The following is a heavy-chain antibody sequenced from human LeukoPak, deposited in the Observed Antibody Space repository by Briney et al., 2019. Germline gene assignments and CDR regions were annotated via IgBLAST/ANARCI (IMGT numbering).Heavy chain of an antibody. D-gene: IGHD1-7*01. CDR3: AKRRGLELLYYYYMDV. V-gene: IGHV3-74*01. CDR2: VNSDGSGA. Sequence: GGSLRLSCAASGFTFSRYSVHWVRQAPGKGLVWVSHVNSDGSGADYADSVKGRFTISRDNAKNTLYLQMNSLRAEDTAVYYCAKRRGLELLYYYYMDVWGKGTTVTVSS. J-gene: IGHJ6*03. CDR1: GFTFSRYS.